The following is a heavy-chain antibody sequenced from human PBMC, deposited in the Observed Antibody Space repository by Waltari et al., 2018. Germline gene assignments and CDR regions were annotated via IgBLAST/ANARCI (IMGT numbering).Heavy chain of an antibody. D-gene: IGHD6-13*01. Sequence: QVQLQASGPGLVNPSGTLSLTCAVSGRSITRSNWWRWVRQPPGKGLEWIGEIYHSGSTNYNPSLKSRVTISVDKSKNQLSLKLSSVTAADTAVYYGARWQQLAPGMDYWGQGTLVTVSS. V-gene: IGHV4-4*02. J-gene: IGHJ4*02. CDR3: ARWQQLAPGMDY. CDR2: IYHSGST. CDR1: GRSITRSNW.